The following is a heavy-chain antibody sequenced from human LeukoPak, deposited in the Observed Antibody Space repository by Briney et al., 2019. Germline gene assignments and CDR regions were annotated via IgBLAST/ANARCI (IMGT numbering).Heavy chain of an antibody. CDR2: INHSGST. J-gene: IGHJ5*02. D-gene: IGHD2-15*01. Sequence: SETLSLTCAGYAGSFSGCFWSWIRQPPGKGLEWLGEINHSGSTNYNPSLKSRVTISVDTSKNQFSLKLSSVTAADTAVYYCARGLGCSGGSCYSSLNWFDPWGQGTLGTVSS. CDR3: ARGLGCSGGSCYSSLNWFDP. CDR1: AGSFSGCF. V-gene: IGHV4-34*01.